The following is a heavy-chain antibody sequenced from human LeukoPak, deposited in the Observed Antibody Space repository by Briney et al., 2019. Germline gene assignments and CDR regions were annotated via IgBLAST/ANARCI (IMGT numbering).Heavy chain of an antibody. CDR2: IYYSGST. Sequence: PSETLSLTCTVSGGSISSGGYYWSWIRQHPGKGLEWIGYIYYSGSTYYNPSLKSRVTISVDTSKNQFSLKLSSVTAADTAVYYCARYVLFSFDYWGQGTLVTVSS. J-gene: IGHJ4*02. V-gene: IGHV4-31*03. CDR1: GGSISSGGYY. CDR3: ARYVLFSFDY. D-gene: IGHD3-16*01.